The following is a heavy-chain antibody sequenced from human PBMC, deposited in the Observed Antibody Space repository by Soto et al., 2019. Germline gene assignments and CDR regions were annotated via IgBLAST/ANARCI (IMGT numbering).Heavy chain of an antibody. Sequence: SETLSLTCTVSGGSISSYYWSWIRQPPGKGLEWIGYIYYSGSTNYNPSLKSRVTISVDTSKNQFSLKLSSVTAADTAVYYCARGAGYSYYYYMDVWGKGTTVTVSS. CDR3: ARGAGYSYYYYMDV. J-gene: IGHJ6*03. CDR2: IYYSGST. CDR1: GGSISSYY. D-gene: IGHD5-12*01. V-gene: IGHV4-59*01.